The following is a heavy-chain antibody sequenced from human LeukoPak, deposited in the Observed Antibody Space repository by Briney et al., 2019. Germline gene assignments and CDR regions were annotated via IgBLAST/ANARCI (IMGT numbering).Heavy chain of an antibody. V-gene: IGHV3-21*01. J-gene: IGHJ4*02. CDR2: ISSSSSYI. CDR1: GFTFSSYS. CDR3: ARDKRYNWNDWGPMY. Sequence: GGSLRLSCAASGFTFSSYSMNWVRQAPGKGLEWVSSISSSSSYIYYADSVEGRFTISRDNAKNSLYLQMNSLRAEDTAVYYCARDKRYNWNDWGPMYWGQGTLVTVSS. D-gene: IGHD1-1*01.